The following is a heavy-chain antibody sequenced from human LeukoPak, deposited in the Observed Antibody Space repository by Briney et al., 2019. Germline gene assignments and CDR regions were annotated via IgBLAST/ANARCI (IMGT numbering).Heavy chain of an antibody. D-gene: IGHD3-9*01. CDR1: GFTFSSYA. V-gene: IGHV3-23*01. J-gene: IGHJ4*02. CDR2: ISGSGGST. CDR3: XKDGLYDTPLDY. Sequence: TGGSLRLSCAASGFTFSSYAMSWVRQAPGKGLEWVSAISGSGGSTYYADSVKGRFTISRDNSKNTLYLQMNSLRAEDTAVYYCXKDGLYDTPLDYWGQGTLVTVSS.